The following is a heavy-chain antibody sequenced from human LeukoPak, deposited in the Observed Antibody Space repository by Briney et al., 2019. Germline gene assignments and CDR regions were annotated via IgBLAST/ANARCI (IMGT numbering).Heavy chain of an antibody. Sequence: SVKVSCKASGGTFSSYATSWVRQAPGQGLEWMGGIIPIFGTANYAQKFQGRVTITTAESTSTAYMELSSLRSEDTAVYYCAVNYDFWSGYTYYYYMDVRGKGTTVTVSS. CDR2: IIPIFGTA. CDR1: GGTFSSYA. V-gene: IGHV1-69*05. D-gene: IGHD3-3*01. CDR3: AVNYDFWSGYTYYYYMDV. J-gene: IGHJ6*03.